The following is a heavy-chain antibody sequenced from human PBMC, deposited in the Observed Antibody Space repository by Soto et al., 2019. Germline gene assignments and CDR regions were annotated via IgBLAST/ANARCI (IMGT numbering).Heavy chain of an antibody. CDR2: INPNSGGT. J-gene: IGHJ6*02. V-gene: IGHV1-2*04. D-gene: IGHD3-3*01. CDR1: GYTFTGYC. Sequence: ASVKVSCKASGYTFTGYCMHWVRQAPGQGLEWMGWINPNSGGTNYAQKFQGWVTMTRDTSISTAYMELSRLRSDDTAVYYCAGMGLRFLEWPYYERLDYYYGMDVWGQGTTVTVSS. CDR3: AGMGLRFLEWPYYERLDYYYGMDV.